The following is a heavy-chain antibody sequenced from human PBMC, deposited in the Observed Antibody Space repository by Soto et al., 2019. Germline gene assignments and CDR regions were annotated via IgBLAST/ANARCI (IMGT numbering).Heavy chain of an antibody. CDR2: VSYSGST. J-gene: IGHJ4*02. CDR1: GGSISNSSYL. D-gene: IGHD6-13*01. Sequence: SETLSLSCTVSGGSISNSSYLWGWIRQPPGKGLQWIGSVSYSGSTYYNPSLKSRVTISVDTSKTQSSLRLSSVTAADTAVYYWSRIAASGPITDFDYWRQGALVTVS. CDR3: SRIAASGPITDFDY. V-gene: IGHV4-39*01.